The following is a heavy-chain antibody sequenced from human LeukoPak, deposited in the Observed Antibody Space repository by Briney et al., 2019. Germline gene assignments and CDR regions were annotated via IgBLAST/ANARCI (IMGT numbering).Heavy chain of an antibody. Sequence: PPQSLSLTCTVAGGSISIYYCGWIRQPAAKGLGWIGRIYTSVTTPSNPSLKSRVTMSVDTSKNQFSLKLSSVTAADTAVYYCARRGIRGRASMDVWGKGTTVTICS. CDR1: GGSISIYY. CDR2: IYTSVTT. CDR3: ARRGIRGRASMDV. D-gene: IGHD3-10*01. V-gene: IGHV4-4*07. J-gene: IGHJ6*03.